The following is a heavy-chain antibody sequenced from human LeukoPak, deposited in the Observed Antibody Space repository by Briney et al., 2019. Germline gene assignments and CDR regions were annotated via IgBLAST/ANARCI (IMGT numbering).Heavy chain of an antibody. J-gene: IGHJ4*02. D-gene: IGHD3-16*01. Sequence: PGGSLRLSCAASGFTFSSYAMHWVRQAPGKGLEWVAVISYDGSNKYYADSVKGRFTISRDNSKNTLYLQMNSLRAEDTAVYYCAKDPRGGYWGQGTLVTVSS. V-gene: IGHV3-30*04. CDR2: ISYDGSNK. CDR1: GFTFSSYA. CDR3: AKDPRGGY.